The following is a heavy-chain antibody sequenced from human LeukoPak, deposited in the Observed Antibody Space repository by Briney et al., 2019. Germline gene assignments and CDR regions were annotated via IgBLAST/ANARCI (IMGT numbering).Heavy chain of an antibody. CDR3: ARAGPGYCSSTSCRRFDY. V-gene: IGHV4-59*01. CDR2: IYYSGST. CDR1: GGSISSYY. Sequence: SETLSLTCTVSGGSISSYYWSWIRQPPGKGLEWIGYIYYSGSTNYNPSLKSRVTISVDTSKNQFSLKLSSVTAADTAVYYCARAGPGYCSSTSCRRFDYWGQGTPVTVSS. D-gene: IGHD2-2*01. J-gene: IGHJ4*02.